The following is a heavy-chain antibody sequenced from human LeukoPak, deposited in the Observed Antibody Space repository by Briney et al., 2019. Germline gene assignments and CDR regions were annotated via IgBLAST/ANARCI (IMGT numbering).Heavy chain of an antibody. CDR1: GYSFTSYY. CDR3: ARQLVRPLGAFDY. D-gene: IGHD6-13*01. Sequence: ASVKVSCKASGYSFTSYYMHWVRQAPGQGLEWMGIINPSGGSTSYEQKFQGRVTVTRDTSTSTVYMEVSSLRSEDTAVYYCARQLVRPLGAFDYWGQGTLVTVSS. V-gene: IGHV1-46*01. J-gene: IGHJ4*02. CDR2: INPSGGST.